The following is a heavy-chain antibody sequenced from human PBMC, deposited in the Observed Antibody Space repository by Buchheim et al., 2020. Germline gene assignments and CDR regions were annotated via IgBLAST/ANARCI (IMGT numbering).Heavy chain of an antibody. D-gene: IGHD2-15*01. J-gene: IGHJ6*02. CDR2: INHSGST. CDR1: GGSFSGYY. CDR3: ASRGGYHYYYGMDV. Sequence: QVQLQQWGAGLLKPSETLSLTCAVSGGSFSGYYWSWIRQPPGKGLEWIGEINHSGSTNYNPSLKSRVTISVDTSKNQFSLKLSSVTAADTAVYYCASRGGYHYYYGMDVWGQGTT. V-gene: IGHV4-34*01.